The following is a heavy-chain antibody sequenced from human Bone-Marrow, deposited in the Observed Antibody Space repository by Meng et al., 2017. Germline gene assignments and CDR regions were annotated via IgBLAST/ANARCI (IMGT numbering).Heavy chain of an antibody. Sequence: HVQRVHSGAEVKKPGASVKVSCKASGYTFTSYGISWVRQAPGQGLEWMGRINPNSGGTNYAQKFQGRVTMTRDTSISTAYMELSRLRSDDTAVYYCARVRGYYGYDYWGQGTLVTVSS. CDR2: INPNSGGT. V-gene: IGHV1-2*06. CDR3: ARVRGYYGYDY. D-gene: IGHD3-10*01. J-gene: IGHJ4*02. CDR1: GYTFTSYG.